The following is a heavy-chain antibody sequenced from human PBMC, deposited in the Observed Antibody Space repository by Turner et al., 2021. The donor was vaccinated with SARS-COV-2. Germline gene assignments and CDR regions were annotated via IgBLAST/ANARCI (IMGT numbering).Heavy chain of an antibody. CDR2: LDSDGTNA. CDR3: AALAAPRDY. D-gene: IGHD2-15*01. Sequence: EEYLVQSGGGLVQPGGSMRRSCAASGFTFSSYWMHWVRQVPGKGLVWVSHLDSDGTNAAYADSVKGRFTISRDNTKNTLYLQMNSLRAEDTAVYFCAALAAPRDYWGQGTQVTVSS. CDR1: GFTFSSYW. V-gene: IGHV3-74*01. J-gene: IGHJ4*02.